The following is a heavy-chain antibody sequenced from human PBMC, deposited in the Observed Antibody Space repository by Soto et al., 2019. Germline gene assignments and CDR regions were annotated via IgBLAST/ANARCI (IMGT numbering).Heavy chain of an antibody. Sequence: EVQLVESGGGLVKPGGSLRLSCAASGFTFSSYSMNWVRQAPGKGLAWVSSISSSSSYIYYADSVKGRFTISRDNAKNSLYRQMNSLRAEDTAVYYCARARQLEGFDYWGQGTLVTVSS. CDR3: ARARQLEGFDY. V-gene: IGHV3-21*01. D-gene: IGHD6-6*01. J-gene: IGHJ4*02. CDR2: ISSSSSYI. CDR1: GFTFSSYS.